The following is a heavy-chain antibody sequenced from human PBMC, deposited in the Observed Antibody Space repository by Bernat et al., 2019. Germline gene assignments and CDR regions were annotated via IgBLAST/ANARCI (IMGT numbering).Heavy chain of an antibody. CDR2: INTDGSNT. J-gene: IGHJ6*04. CDR1: GFTFSKFW. Sequence: AQLAESGGDLVQPGGSLRLSCAASGFTFSKFWMYWVRQAPGKGLVWVSRINTDGSNTIYADSVKGRLTISRDNAKNTVNLQMNSLRVEDTGVYYCAKGGWYYNSYVDLWGKGTTVTVSS. D-gene: IGHD3-16*01. V-gene: IGHV3-74*01. CDR3: AKGGWYYNSYVDL.